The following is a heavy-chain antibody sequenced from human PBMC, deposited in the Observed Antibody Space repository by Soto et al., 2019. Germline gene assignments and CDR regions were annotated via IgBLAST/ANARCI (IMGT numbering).Heavy chain of an antibody. V-gene: IGHV1-46*03. CDR3: ARDERVITFGGVIVWYLYQ. CDR2: INPNGGST. D-gene: IGHD3-16*02. J-gene: IGHJ4*02. CDR1: GYTFINFY. Sequence: QVRLVQSGAEVKKPGASVKLSCKASGYTFINFYMHWVRQAPGQGLEWLGMINPNGGSTIYAQKCQGRFTVTRDTSMSTFYMELSSLTSEDTAVYYCARDERVITFGGVIVWYLYQWGEGALVTVSS.